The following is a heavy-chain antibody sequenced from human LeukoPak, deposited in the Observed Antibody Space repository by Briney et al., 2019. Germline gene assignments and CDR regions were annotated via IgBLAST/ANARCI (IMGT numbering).Heavy chain of an antibody. J-gene: IGHJ4*02. CDR1: GGSISSYY. V-gene: IGHV4-59*01. CDR3: ARMAYSNRSEFDY. Sequence: PSETLSLTCTVSGGSISSYYRSWIRQPPGKGLEWIGYIYYSGSTNYNPSLKSRVTISVDTSKNQFSLKLSSVTAADTAVYYCARMAYSNRSEFDYWGQGTLVTVSS. CDR2: IYYSGST. D-gene: IGHD1-14*01.